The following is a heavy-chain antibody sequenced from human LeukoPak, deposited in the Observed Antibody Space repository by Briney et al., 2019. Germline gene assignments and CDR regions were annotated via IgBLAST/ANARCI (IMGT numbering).Heavy chain of an antibody. J-gene: IGHJ4*02. CDR2: ISSSSSYI. Sequence: GGSLRLSCAASGFTFSSYSMNWVRQAPGKGLEWVSSISSSSSYIYYADSVKGRFTISRDNAKNSLYLQMNSLRAEDTAVYYCARDPVQYYYDSSGPVTLPAGYWGQGTLVTVSS. CDR1: GFTFSSYS. V-gene: IGHV3-21*01. D-gene: IGHD3-22*01. CDR3: ARDPVQYYYDSSGPVTLPAGY.